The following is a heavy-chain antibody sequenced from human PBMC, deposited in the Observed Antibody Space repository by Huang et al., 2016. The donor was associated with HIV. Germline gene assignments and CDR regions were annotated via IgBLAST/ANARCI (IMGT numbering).Heavy chain of an antibody. Sequence: QVQLVESGGGVAQPGRSLRLSCTASGFSFRYYAVDWVRQAPGKGVEWLAVISYDVNIQHYADSMKGRFTISRDTPKDTMYLQMNSLRPEDTAVYYCAGVTTPTVGPVRGIIYPSANDFWGQGTLVTVSS. CDR3: AGVTTPTVGPVRGIIYPSANDF. J-gene: IGHJ4*02. V-gene: IGHV3-30*04. CDR1: GFSFRYYA. D-gene: IGHD3-10*01. CDR2: ISYDVNIQ.